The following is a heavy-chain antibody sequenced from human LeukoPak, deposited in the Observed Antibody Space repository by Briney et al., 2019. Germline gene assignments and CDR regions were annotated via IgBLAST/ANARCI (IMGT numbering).Heavy chain of an antibody. CDR3: ARQLDCSGGSCYSGYFDY. J-gene: IGHJ4*02. CDR2: IYYSGST. Sequence: TSETLSLTCTVSGGSISSYYWSWIRQPPGKGLEWIGYIYYSGSTNYNPSLKSRVTISVDTSKNQFSLKLSSVTAADTAVYYCARQLDCSGGSCYSGYFDYWGQGTLVTVSS. D-gene: IGHD2-15*01. CDR1: GGSISSYY. V-gene: IGHV4-59*08.